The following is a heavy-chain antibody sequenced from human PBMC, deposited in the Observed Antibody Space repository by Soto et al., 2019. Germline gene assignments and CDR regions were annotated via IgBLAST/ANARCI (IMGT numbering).Heavy chain of an antibody. D-gene: IGHD1-26*01. V-gene: IGHV3-30*18. CDR2: ISYDGSNK. CDR1: GFTFSSYG. Sequence: QVQLVESGGGVVQPGRSLRLSCAASGFTFSSYGMHWVRQAPGKGLEWVAVISYDGSNKYYADSVKGRFPISRDNSKNTLYLQMNSLRAEDTAVYYCAKDPPSIVGATTDYWGQGTLVTVSS. CDR3: AKDPPSIVGATTDY. J-gene: IGHJ4*02.